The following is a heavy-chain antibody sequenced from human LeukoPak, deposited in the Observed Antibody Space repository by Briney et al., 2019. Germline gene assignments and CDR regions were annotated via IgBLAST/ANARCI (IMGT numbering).Heavy chain of an antibody. J-gene: IGHJ4*02. CDR3: ARGSGYFDH. CDR1: GFTFKNFA. CDR2: ISPDGSLQ. V-gene: IGHV3-30*04. Sequence: GQSLRLSCAASGFTFKNFAMHWVRQAPGKGLAWVTLISPDGSLQNYADSVTGRFTISRDNSRNTLFLQMNSLRPEDTAVCYCARGSGYFDHWGQGTLVTVSS. D-gene: IGHD3-3*01.